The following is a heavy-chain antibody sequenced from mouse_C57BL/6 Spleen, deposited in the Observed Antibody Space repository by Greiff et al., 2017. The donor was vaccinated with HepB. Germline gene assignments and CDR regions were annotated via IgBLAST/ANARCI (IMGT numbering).Heavy chain of an antibody. Sequence: QVQLKQSGAELVKPGASVKMSCKASGYTFTSYWITWVKQRPGQGLEWIGDIYPGSGSTNYNEKFKSKATLTVDTSSSTAYMQLSSLTSEDSAVYYCATLYYGSSPMDYWGQGTSVTVSS. CDR2: IYPGSGST. CDR1: GYTFTSYW. D-gene: IGHD1-1*01. J-gene: IGHJ4*01. V-gene: IGHV1-55*01. CDR3: ATLYYGSSPMDY.